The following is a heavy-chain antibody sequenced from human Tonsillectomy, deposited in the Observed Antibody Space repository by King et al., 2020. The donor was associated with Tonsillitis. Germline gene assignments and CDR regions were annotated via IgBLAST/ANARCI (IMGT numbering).Heavy chain of an antibody. Sequence: VQLVESGGGLVQPGGSLRLSCAASGFTFSNYWMNWVRQAPGKGLEWVANIKQDGSETSYVDSVKGRFTISRDNAYNSVYLQMNSLRDEDTAVYYCAAGVGFLIDYRGQGTLVTVSS. CDR1: GFTFSNYW. V-gene: IGHV3-7*01. CDR2: IKQDGSET. D-gene: IGHD3-10*01. J-gene: IGHJ4*02. CDR3: AAGVGFLIDY.